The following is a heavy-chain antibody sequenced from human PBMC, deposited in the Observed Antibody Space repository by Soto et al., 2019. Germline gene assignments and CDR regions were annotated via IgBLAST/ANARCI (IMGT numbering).Heavy chain of an antibody. CDR1: GYTFTSYA. Sequence: ASVKVSCKASGYTFTSYAMNWVRQAPGQRLEWMGWINAGNGNTKYSQKFQGRVTITRDTSASTAYMELSSLRSEDTAVYYCARDGRIGLWFGELLWHGYYYGMDVWGQGTTVTVSS. J-gene: IGHJ6*02. D-gene: IGHD3-10*01. CDR3: ARDGRIGLWFGELLWHGYYYGMDV. CDR2: INAGNGNT. V-gene: IGHV1-3*01.